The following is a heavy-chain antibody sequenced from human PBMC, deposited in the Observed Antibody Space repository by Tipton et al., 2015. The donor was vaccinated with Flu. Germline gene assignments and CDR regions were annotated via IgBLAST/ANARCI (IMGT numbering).Heavy chain of an antibody. CDR1: GFSISSGYY. CDR2: IYHTGST. CDR3: ARVVANVPDP. V-gene: IGHV4-38-2*02. D-gene: IGHD3-10*01. Sequence: TLSLTCTVSGFSISSGYYWGWIRQPPGKGLEWIGSIYHTGSTFYNPSLMSRVTVSVDTSRNQFSPKLTSVTATDTAVYYCARVVANVPDPWGQGTLVTVSS. J-gene: IGHJ5*02.